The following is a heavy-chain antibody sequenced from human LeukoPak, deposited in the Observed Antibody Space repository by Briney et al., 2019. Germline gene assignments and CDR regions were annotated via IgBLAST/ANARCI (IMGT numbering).Heavy chain of an antibody. CDR2: VFQLQTVRT. V-gene: IGHV4-38-2*02. Sequence: SETLSLTCTVSGSSITSTYYWAWFRQPPGKGLEWIATVFQLQTVRTFYNPSLESRVTMSLDTSQNQFSLNLTSATAADTALYFCARVLHAPKFIDSWGQGTLVTVSP. J-gene: IGHJ4*02. D-gene: IGHD2-8*01. CDR1: GSSITSTYY. CDR3: ARVLHAPKFIDS.